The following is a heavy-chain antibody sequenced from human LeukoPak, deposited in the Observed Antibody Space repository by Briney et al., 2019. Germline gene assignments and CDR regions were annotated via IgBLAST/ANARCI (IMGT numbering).Heavy chain of an antibody. CDR2: ISYDGSNK. CDR3: AARGPVVDTAMVPLFDY. J-gene: IGHJ4*02. D-gene: IGHD5-18*01. Sequence: SGGSLRLSCAASGFPFSSYAMHWVRQAPGKGLEWVAVISYDGSNKYYADSVKGRFTISRDNSKNTLYLQMNSLRAEDTAVYYCAARGPVVDTAMVPLFDYWGQGTLVTVSS. V-gene: IGHV3-30-3*01. CDR1: GFPFSSYA.